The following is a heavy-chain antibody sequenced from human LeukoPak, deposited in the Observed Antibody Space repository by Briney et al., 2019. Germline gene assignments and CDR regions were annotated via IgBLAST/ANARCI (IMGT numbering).Heavy chain of an antibody. CDR2: FFSSGNT. CDR1: GVSISSYY. J-gene: IGHJ4*02. Sequence: SETLSLTCTVSGVSISSYYWSWVRPPPGKGLEWIGYFFSSGNTNYNPCLKSRVTISVDTAKNPFSLKQSSVTAADTAVYYCAGLRTAPYWLLSTAAGGYFDYWGQGTLVTVSS. V-gene: IGHV4-59*01. D-gene: IGHD3-9*01. CDR3: AGLRTAPYWLLSTAAGGYFDY.